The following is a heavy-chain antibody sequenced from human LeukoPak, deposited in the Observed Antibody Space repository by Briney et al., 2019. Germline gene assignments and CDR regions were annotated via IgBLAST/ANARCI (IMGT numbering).Heavy chain of an antibody. CDR2: ISGSGGST. V-gene: IGHV3-23*01. Sequence: GGSLRLSCAASGFTFSSYAMSCVRQAPGKGLEGVSAISGSGGSTYYADSVEGRFTISRANSKNTLYLQMISLRAEDTAVYYCAKGRITMVRGVADYWGQGTLVTVSS. J-gene: IGHJ4*02. CDR1: GFTFSSYA. D-gene: IGHD3-10*01. CDR3: AKGRITMVRGVADY.